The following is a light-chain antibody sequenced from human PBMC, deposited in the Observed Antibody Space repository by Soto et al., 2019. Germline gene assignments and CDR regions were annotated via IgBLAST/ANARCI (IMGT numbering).Light chain of an antibody. V-gene: IGLV2-14*01. J-gene: IGLJ2*01. Sequence: QSVLTQPASVSGSPGQSLSISCTGTSSDVGGNDYVSWYQQYPGKAPKLIISEVRNRPSGVSSRFSGSKSGNTASLTISGLQGEDEADYYCSSYTTNNILLFGGGTKLTVL. CDR2: EVR. CDR3: SSYTTNNILL. CDR1: SSDVGGNDY.